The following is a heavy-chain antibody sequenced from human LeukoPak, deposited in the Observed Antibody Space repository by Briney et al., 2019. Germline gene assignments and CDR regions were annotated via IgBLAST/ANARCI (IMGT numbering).Heavy chain of an antibody. Sequence: VASVKVSCKASGYTFTSYDINWVRQATGQGLEWMGWMNPNSGNTGYAQKFQGRVTMTRNTSISTAYMELRSLRSDDTAVYYCARDVNYYDSSGYSNYFQHWGQGTLVTVSS. V-gene: IGHV1-8*01. CDR3: ARDVNYYDSSGYSNYFQH. J-gene: IGHJ1*01. CDR2: MNPNSGNT. D-gene: IGHD3-22*01. CDR1: GYTFTSYD.